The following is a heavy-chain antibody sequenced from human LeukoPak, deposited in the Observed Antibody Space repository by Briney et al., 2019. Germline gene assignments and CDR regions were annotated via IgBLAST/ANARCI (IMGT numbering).Heavy chain of an antibody. Sequence: PGGSLRLSCAASGFTFSSHWMSWVRQAPGKGLEWVANIKEDGSEKYYVDSVKVRFTISRDNAKNSLYLQMNSLRVEDTAVYYCARDRWDIVVVPAAFNFDFWGQGTLVTVSS. CDR3: ARDRWDIVVVPAAFNFDF. CDR2: IKEDGSEK. J-gene: IGHJ4*02. V-gene: IGHV3-7*01. D-gene: IGHD2-2*01. CDR1: GFTFSSHW.